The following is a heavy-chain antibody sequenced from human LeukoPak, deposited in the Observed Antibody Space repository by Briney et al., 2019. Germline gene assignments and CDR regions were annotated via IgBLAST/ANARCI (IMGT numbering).Heavy chain of an antibody. CDR2: ISSDGSNK. CDR3: ARDSSISHSSGYYYDYFDY. D-gene: IGHD3-22*01. V-gene: IGHV3-30*04. CDR1: GFTFSSYA. J-gene: IGHJ4*02. Sequence: AGGSLRLSCAASGFTFSSYAMHWVRQAPGKGLEWVAVISSDGSNKYYADSVKGRFTISRDNSKNTLYLQMNSLRAEDTAVYYCARDSSISHSSGYYYDYFDYWGQGTLVTVSS.